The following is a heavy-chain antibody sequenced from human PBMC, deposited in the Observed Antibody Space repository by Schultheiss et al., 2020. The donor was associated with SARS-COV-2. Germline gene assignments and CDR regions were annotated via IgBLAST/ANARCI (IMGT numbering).Heavy chain of an antibody. Sequence: GGSLRLSCEASGFSFSSYGMNWVRQAPGKGLEWVSVIYSGGSTYYADSVKGRFTISRDNSKNTLYLQMNSLRAEDTAVYYCARGVWTSWYYYYMDVWGKGTTVTVSS. J-gene: IGHJ6*03. V-gene: IGHV3-53*01. D-gene: IGHD1-1*01. CDR3: ARGVWTSWYYYYMDV. CDR2: IYSGGST. CDR1: GFSFSSYG.